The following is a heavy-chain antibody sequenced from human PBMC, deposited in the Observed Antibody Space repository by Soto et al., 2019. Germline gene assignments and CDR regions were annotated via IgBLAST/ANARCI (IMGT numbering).Heavy chain of an antibody. V-gene: IGHV1-8*01. D-gene: IGHD4-17*01. CDR2: MNPNSGNT. J-gene: IGHJ5*02. CDR1: GYTFTSYD. Sequence: QVQLVQSGAEVKKPGASVKVSCKASGYTFTSYDINWVRQATGQGLEYLGWMNPNSGNTAYVQKFQGRVTMTWDTSITTADMELSSLRSEDTAVYCCARGVKYGAYSRWFDPWGQGTLVTVSS. CDR3: ARGVKYGAYSRWFDP.